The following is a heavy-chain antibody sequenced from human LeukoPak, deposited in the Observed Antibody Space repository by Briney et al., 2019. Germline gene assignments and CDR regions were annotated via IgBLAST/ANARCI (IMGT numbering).Heavy chain of an antibody. D-gene: IGHD4-17*01. J-gene: IGHJ4*02. V-gene: IGHV3-48*01. CDR1: GFSLSDYG. CDR3: ARDPDGDYDFDY. Sequence: GGSLRLSCATSGFSLSDYGMNWVRRAPGKGLEWLSHINSKGAVISYADSVKGRFTIPRDTAKNSLYLQMDSLRIEDTAIYFCARDPDGDYDFDYWGQGTLVTVSS. CDR2: INSKGAVI.